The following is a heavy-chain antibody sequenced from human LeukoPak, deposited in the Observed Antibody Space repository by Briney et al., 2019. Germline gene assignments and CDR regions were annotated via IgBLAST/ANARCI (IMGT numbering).Heavy chain of an antibody. CDR3: ARDAYYYGSGSYRYDWFDP. J-gene: IGHJ5*02. CDR1: GGSISSSSYY. V-gene: IGHV4-39*07. CDR2: IYYSGST. D-gene: IGHD3-10*01. Sequence: SETLSLTCTVSGGSISSSSYYWGWIRQPPGKGLEWIGSIYYSGSTYYNPSLKSRVTISVDTSKNQFSLKLSSVTAADTAVYYCARDAYYYGSGSYRYDWFDPWGQGTLVTVSS.